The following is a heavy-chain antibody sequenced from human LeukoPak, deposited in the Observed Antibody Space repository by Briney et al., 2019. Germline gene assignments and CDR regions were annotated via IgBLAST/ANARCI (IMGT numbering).Heavy chain of an antibody. CDR1: GGSISTYY. CDR3: ARSKDILTGYCFDY. D-gene: IGHD3-9*01. V-gene: IGHV4-59*01. Sequence: SETLSLTCTVSGGSISTYYWSWIRQPPGKGLEWIGYIYYSGSTNYNPSLKSRVTISVDTSKNQFSLKLSSVTAADTAVYYCARSKDILTGYCFDYWGQGTLVTVSS. J-gene: IGHJ4*02. CDR2: IYYSGST.